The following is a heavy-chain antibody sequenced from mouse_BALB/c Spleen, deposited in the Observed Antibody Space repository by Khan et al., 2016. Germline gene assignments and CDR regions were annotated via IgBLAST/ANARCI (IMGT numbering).Heavy chain of an antibody. D-gene: IGHD2-14*01. J-gene: IGHJ3*01. CDR3: ASYRNGRFAY. V-gene: IGHV9-2-1*01. CDR2: INTETGEP. Sequence: QIQLVQSGPELKKPGETVKISCKASGYTFTDYSMHWVKQAPGKGLKWMGWINTETGEPTYADDFKGRFAFSLETSASTAYLQINNLKNEDTATYVGASYRNGRFAYWGQGTLVTVSA. CDR1: GYTFTDYS.